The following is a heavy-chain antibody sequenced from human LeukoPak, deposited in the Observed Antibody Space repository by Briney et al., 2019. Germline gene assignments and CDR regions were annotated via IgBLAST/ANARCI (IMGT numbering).Heavy chain of an antibody. D-gene: IGHD1-26*01. CDR1: GYTFTSYG. CDR2: ISAYNGNT. CDR3: ARDLSYSGSYLGGGDY. V-gene: IGHV1-18*01. J-gene: IGHJ4*02. Sequence: ASVKVSCKASGYTFTSYGISWVRQAPGQGLEWMGWISAYNGNTNYAQKLQGRVTMTTDTSTSTAYMELRSLRSDDTAVYYCARDLSYSGSYLGGGDYWGQGTLVTVSS.